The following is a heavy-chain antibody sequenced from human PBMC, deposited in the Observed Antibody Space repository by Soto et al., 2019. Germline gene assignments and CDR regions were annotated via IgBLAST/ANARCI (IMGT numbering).Heavy chain of an antibody. CDR2: IYYSGTT. J-gene: IGHJ4*02. V-gene: IGHV4-28*01. Sequence: QVQLQESGPGLVKPSDTLSLTCAVSGYSISSSNWWGWIRQPPGKGLEWIGYIYYSGTTYYNPSPKSRVTMSADESKTQFSLKLTAVTAVETAVYYCARREIQGPIDYWGQGTLVTVSS. D-gene: IGHD1-26*01. CDR1: GYSISSSNW. CDR3: ARREIQGPIDY.